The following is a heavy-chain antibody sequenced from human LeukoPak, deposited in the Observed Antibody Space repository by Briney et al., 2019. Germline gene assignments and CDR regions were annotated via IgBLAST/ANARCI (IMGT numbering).Heavy chain of an antibody. Sequence: GGSLRLSCEASGFTLSTYWMHWVRQAPGKGLVWVSLISGDGSSTFYADSVKGRFTISRDNARNTVHLQMNSLRAEDTAVYYCARDAYSGYDHGDNWFDPWGQGTLVTVSS. CDR2: ISGDGSST. J-gene: IGHJ5*02. CDR3: ARDAYSGYDHGDNWFDP. V-gene: IGHV3-74*01. CDR1: GFTLSTYW. D-gene: IGHD5-12*01.